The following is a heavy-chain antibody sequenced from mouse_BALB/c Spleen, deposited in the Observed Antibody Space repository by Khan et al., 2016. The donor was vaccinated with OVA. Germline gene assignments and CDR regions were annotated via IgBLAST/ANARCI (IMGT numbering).Heavy chain of an antibody. Sequence: QVQLKQSGAQLAKPGASVKMSCKASAYTFINYWILWVKQRPGQSLEWIGYINPSTGYTEYNQNFKDKATLTAAKSSSTAYMQLSSLTSEDSAVYYCARRGLRWDFDYWGQGTTLTGSS. V-gene: IGHV1-7*01. CDR1: AYTFINYW. CDR3: ARRGLRWDFDY. J-gene: IGHJ2*01. D-gene: IGHD1-1*01. CDR2: INPSTGYT.